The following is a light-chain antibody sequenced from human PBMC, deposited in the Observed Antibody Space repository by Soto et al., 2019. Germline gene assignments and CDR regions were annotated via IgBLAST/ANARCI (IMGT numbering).Light chain of an antibody. CDR1: QSISTW. CDR3: QQYNSYSLYT. J-gene: IGKJ2*01. CDR2: DAS. V-gene: IGKV1-5*01. Sequence: DLQMTQSPSTLSASVGDRVTITCRASQSISTWLAWYQQKPGKAPKLLIYDASSLESGGSSRFSGSGSGTEFPLTISSLQPDDFATYYCQQYNSYSLYTFGQGTKLEIE.